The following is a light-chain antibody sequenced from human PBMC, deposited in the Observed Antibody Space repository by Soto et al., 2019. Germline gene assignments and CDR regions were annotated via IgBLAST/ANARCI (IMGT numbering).Light chain of an antibody. CDR2: DAS. Sequence: EIVLTQSPATLSVSPGERATLSCRASQSVSSYLAWYQQKPGQAPRLLIYDASNRATGVPARFSGSGSGTDFTLTISSLEAEDFAVYFCQQDSNWPQTFGQGTRLDIK. V-gene: IGKV3-11*01. J-gene: IGKJ5*01. CDR1: QSVSSY. CDR3: QQDSNWPQT.